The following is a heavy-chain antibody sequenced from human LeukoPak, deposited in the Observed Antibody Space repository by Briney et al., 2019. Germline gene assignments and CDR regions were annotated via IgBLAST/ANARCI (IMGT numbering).Heavy chain of an antibody. CDR3: ARDRLKTTYYDYVWGSYRPGAFDY. Sequence: ASVKVSCKASGYTFTSYYMHWVRQAPGQGLEWMGIINPSGGSTSYAQKFQGRVTMTRDTSTSTVYMELSSLRSEGTAVYYCARDRLKTTYYDYVWGSYRPGAFDYWGQGTLVTVSS. CDR1: GYTFTSYY. CDR2: INPSGGST. D-gene: IGHD3-16*02. J-gene: IGHJ4*02. V-gene: IGHV1-46*01.